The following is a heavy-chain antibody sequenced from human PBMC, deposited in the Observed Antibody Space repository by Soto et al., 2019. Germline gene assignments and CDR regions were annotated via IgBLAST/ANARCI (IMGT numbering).Heavy chain of an antibody. V-gene: IGHV1-69*02. CDR1: GGTFSSYT. Sequence: SVTVSCQASGGTFSSYTISWVRQAPGQGLEWMGRIIPILGIANYAQKFQGRVTITADKSTSTAYMELSSLRSEDTAVYYCAGLGPAATRYYFDYWGQGTLVTVSS. D-gene: IGHD2-2*01. J-gene: IGHJ4*02. CDR3: AGLGPAATRYYFDY. CDR2: IIPILGIA.